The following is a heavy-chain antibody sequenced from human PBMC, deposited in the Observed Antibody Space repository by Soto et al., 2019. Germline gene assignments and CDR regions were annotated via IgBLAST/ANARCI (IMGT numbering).Heavy chain of an antibody. D-gene: IGHD5-18*01. Sequence: QVQLQESGPGLVKPSQTLSLTCTVSGGSISSGDYYWSWIRQPPGKGLEWIGYIDYSGSTYYNPSLKSRVTISVDTSKNQYSLKLSAVTAADTAVYYCASLKVDTAMPSYYYYGMDVWGQGTTVTVSS. V-gene: IGHV4-30-4*01. J-gene: IGHJ6*02. CDR3: ASLKVDTAMPSYYYYGMDV. CDR2: IDYSGST. CDR1: GGSISSGDYY.